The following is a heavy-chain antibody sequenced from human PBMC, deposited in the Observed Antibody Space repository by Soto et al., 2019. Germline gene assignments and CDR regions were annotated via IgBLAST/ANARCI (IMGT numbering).Heavy chain of an antibody. CDR1: GFTFSSYS. V-gene: IGHV3-21*01. CDR3: ARAFGYCSSLGTCGMDV. J-gene: IGHJ6*02. Sequence: GGSLRLSCAASGFTFSSYSMNWVRQAPGKGLEWVTSISSSSSYIYYADSVKGRFTISRDNAKNSLYLQMNSLRAEDTAVYYCARAFGYCSSLGTCGMDVWGQGTTVTVSS. D-gene: IGHD2-2*03. CDR2: ISSSSSYI.